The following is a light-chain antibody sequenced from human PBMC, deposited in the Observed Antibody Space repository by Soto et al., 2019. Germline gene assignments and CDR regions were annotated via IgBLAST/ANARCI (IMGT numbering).Light chain of an antibody. V-gene: IGKV3D-20*02. CDR1: QSISSSF. Sequence: EIVLTQSPGILSLSPVERASLSCGASQSISSSFLAWYQQKPGQAPRLLIYGASSRATGIPDRFSGSGSGTDFTLTISSLEPEDFAVYYCQQRSNWPITFGQGTRLEIK. J-gene: IGKJ5*01. CDR3: QQRSNWPIT. CDR2: GAS.